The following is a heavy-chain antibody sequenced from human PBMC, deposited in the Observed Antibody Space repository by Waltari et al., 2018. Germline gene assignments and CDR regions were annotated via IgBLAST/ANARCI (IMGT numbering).Heavy chain of an antibody. CDR1: GGSISSSSYY. CDR2: IYYMGST. D-gene: IGHD3-3*01. V-gene: IGHV4-39*01. Sequence: QLQLQESGPGLVKPSETLSLTCTVSGGSISSSSYYWGWIRQPPGKGLEWIGSIYYMGSTDYNPALKSLVTISVATSKNQFSLKLSSVTAADTAVYYCARQTEYRDDFWSGYYVVSGFDYWGQGTLVTVSS. J-gene: IGHJ4*02. CDR3: ARQTEYRDDFWSGYYVVSGFDY.